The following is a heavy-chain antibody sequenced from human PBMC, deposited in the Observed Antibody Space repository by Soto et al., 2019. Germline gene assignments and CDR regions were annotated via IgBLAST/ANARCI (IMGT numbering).Heavy chain of an antibody. Sequence: SETLSLTCTVSSGSISSDDYYWSWIRHPPGKGLEWIGYIYYSGTTYYNPSLKSRLTISVDTSKNQFSLKLSSVTAADTAVYYCASLYTVFQTRGGAFDIWGQGTMVTVSS. CDR1: SGSISSDDYY. CDR3: ASLYTVFQTRGGAFDI. CDR2: IYYSGTT. D-gene: IGHD2-2*02. J-gene: IGHJ3*02. V-gene: IGHV4-30-4*01.